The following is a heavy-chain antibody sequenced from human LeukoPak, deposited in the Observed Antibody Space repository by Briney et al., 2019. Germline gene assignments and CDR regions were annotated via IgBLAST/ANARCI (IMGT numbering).Heavy chain of an antibody. CDR1: GFNLSNYG. V-gene: IGHV3-30*02. CDR3: ARDLGSSGWYSDDF. J-gene: IGHJ4*02. D-gene: IGHD6-13*01. Sequence: PGGSLRLSCEASGFNLSNYGMHWVRQAPGKGLEWVSSVRYDGNNKFYIDSVKGRFTISRGTSKNTLFLQMNSLRGEDTAVYYCARDLGSSGWYSDDFWGQGILVTVSS. CDR2: VRYDGNNK.